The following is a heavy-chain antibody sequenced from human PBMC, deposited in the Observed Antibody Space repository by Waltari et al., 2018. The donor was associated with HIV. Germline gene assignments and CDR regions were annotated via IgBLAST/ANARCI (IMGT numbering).Heavy chain of an antibody. D-gene: IGHD6-6*01. Sequence: QLQLQESGPGLVKPSETLSLTCTVSGGSISSRSYSWGWIREPPGKGLEWIGSIYYSGRTYYNPSLKNRVTISVDTSKNQFSLKLSSVTAADTAVYYCASHPRDLRGLVEARYFDYWGQGTLVTVSS. CDR3: ASHPRDLRGLVEARYFDY. CDR1: GGSISSRSYS. J-gene: IGHJ4*02. CDR2: IYYSGRT. V-gene: IGHV4-39*01.